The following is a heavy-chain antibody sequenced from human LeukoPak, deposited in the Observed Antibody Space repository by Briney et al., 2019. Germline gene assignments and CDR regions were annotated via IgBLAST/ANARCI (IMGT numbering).Heavy chain of an antibody. CDR3: ARDGGLGATTNHWFDP. Sequence: GSLRLSCAASGFTFSGYWMRWVRQAPGKGLEWVANIKQDGSEKYYVDSVKGRFTISRDNAKNSLYLQMNSLRAEDTAVYYCARDGGLGATTNHWFDPWGQGTLVTASS. CDR2: IKQDGSEK. CDR1: GFTFSGYW. J-gene: IGHJ5*02. D-gene: IGHD5-12*01. V-gene: IGHV3-7*03.